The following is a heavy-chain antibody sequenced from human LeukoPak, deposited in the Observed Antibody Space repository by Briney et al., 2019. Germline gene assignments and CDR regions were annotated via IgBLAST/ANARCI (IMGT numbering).Heavy chain of an antibody. CDR3: ARDPAGGAYDL. Sequence: GSLRLSCAASGFTFTTYTMNWVRQTPGKGLEWVSSITNNSDCIYYAGSVKGRFTISRDNAKNSLYLQMNSLRAEDTAMYYCARDPAGGAYDLWGHGTMVTVSS. J-gene: IGHJ3*01. CDR2: ITNNSDCI. CDR1: GFTFTTYT. V-gene: IGHV3-21*04.